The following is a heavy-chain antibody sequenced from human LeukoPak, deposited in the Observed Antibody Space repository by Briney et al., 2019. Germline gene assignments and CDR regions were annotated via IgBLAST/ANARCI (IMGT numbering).Heavy chain of an antibody. D-gene: IGHD3-10*01. CDR1: GFTFSSYG. CDR3: AKDSRITMVRGVIDY. CDR2: IWYDGSNK. V-gene: IGHV3-30*02. Sequence: PGGSLRLSCAASGFTFSSYGMHWVRQAPGKGLEWVAVIWYDGSNKYYADSVKGRFTISRDNSKNTLYLQMNSLRAEDTAVYYCAKDSRITMVRGVIDYWGQGTLVTVSS. J-gene: IGHJ4*02.